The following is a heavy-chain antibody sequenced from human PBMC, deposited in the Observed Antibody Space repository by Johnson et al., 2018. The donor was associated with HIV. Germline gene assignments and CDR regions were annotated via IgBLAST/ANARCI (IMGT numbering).Heavy chain of an antibody. CDR2: ISSSGSTI. V-gene: IGHV3-11*04. J-gene: IGHJ3*02. CDR3: ARIPGSGWEHDAFDI. Sequence: QMLLVESGGGLVKPGGSLRLSCAAYGFTLSDYYMTWIRQAPRKGLEWVSYISSSGSTIYYADSVKGRFTISRDNARNSLFLQMNSLRAEDTAVYYCARIPGSGWEHDAFDIWGQGTLVTVSS. CDR1: GFTLSDYY. D-gene: IGHD6-19*01.